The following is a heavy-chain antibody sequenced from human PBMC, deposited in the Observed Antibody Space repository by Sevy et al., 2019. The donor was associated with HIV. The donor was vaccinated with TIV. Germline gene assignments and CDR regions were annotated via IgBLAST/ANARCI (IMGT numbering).Heavy chain of an antibody. V-gene: IGHV1-69*13. CDR3: ARGVRGVSGYYYYMDV. D-gene: IGHD3-10*01. Sequence: SVKVSCKASGGTFSTAAFSWVRQAPGQGLEWMGGIIPIYETPNYAQRFQGRVTITAEESTSTPYMELGSLRLDDTGVYYGARGVRGVSGYYYYMDVWGQGTTVTVSS. CDR2: IIPIYETP. J-gene: IGHJ6*03. CDR1: GGTFSTAA.